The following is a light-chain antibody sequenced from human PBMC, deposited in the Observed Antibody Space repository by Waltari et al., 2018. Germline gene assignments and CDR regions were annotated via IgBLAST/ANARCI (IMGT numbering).Light chain of an antibody. CDR2: KAS. CDR1: QSIVVW. J-gene: IGKJ1*01. Sequence: DIQVTQSPSTLSASVGDGVSNTCRGSQSIVVWLDWYQQKPGKATRLLIYKASYLDSGVPSRFSGSASGTAFTLTISSLQADDFATYYCLQYNSYPWTFGQGTTVEIK. CDR3: LQYNSYPWT. V-gene: IGKV1-5*03.